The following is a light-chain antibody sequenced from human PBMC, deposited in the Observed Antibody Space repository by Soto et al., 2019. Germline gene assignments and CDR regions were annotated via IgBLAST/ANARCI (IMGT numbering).Light chain of an antibody. V-gene: IGLV2-8*01. J-gene: IGLJ3*02. CDR1: SSDVGGYNY. CDR2: EVN. Sequence: QSVLTQPPSASGSPGQSVTISFTGTSSDVGGYNYVSWYQQHPGKAPKLMIYEVNKRPSGVPDRFSGSKSGNTASLTVSGLQAEDEADYYCSSYAGSNNWVFGGGTKVTVL. CDR3: SSYAGSNNWV.